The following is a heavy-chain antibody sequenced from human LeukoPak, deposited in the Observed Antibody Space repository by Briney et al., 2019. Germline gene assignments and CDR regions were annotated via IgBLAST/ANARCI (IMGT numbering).Heavy chain of an antibody. D-gene: IGHD2-2*02. J-gene: IGHJ4*02. CDR2: IRYDGSNK. CDR3: AKGWYCSSTSCYTGRDFDY. V-gene: IGHV3-30*02. Sequence: GGSLRLSCAASGFTFSSYGMHWVRQAPGKGLEWVAFIRYDGSNKYYAVSVKGRFTISRDNSKNTLYLQMNSLRAEDTAVYYCAKGWYCSSTSCYTGRDFDYWGQGTLVTVSS. CDR1: GFTFSSYG.